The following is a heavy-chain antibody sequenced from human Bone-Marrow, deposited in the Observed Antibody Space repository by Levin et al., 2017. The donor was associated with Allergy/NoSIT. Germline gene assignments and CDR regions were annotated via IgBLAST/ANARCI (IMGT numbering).Heavy chain of an antibody. CDR1: GFTFSSYA. Sequence: PGGSLRLSCAASGFTFSSYAMSWVRQAPGKGLEWVSAISGSGGSTYYADSVKGRFTISRDNSKNTLYLQMNSLRAEDTAVYYCAKSFGSIAVAGKGPWYFDLWGRGTLVTVSS. V-gene: IGHV3-23*01. CDR2: ISGSGGST. J-gene: IGHJ2*01. D-gene: IGHD6-19*01. CDR3: AKSFGSIAVAGKGPWYFDL.